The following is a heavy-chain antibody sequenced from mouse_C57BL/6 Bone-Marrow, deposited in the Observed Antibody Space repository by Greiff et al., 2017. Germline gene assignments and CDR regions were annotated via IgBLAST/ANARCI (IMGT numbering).Heavy chain of an antibody. Sequence: VKLQESGPGLVQPSQSLSITCTVSGFSLTSYGVHWVRQSPGKGLEWLGVIWSGGSTDYNAAFISRLSISKDNAKSQVFFKMNSLQADDTAIYYCARERGLRRGAWFAYWGQGTLVTVSA. CDR3: ARERGLRRGAWFAY. V-gene: IGHV2-2*01. J-gene: IGHJ3*01. CDR1: GFSLTSYG. D-gene: IGHD2-4*01. CDR2: IWSGGST.